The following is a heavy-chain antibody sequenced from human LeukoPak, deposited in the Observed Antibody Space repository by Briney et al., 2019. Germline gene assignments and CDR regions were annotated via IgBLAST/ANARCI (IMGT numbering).Heavy chain of an antibody. J-gene: IGHJ4*02. Sequence: GGSLRLFCAASGFTFDDYSMNWVRQAPGKGLEWVSLITWDGGSTFYADSVKGRFTISRDNAKNSLYLQMNSLRPEDTAVYYCARDVVVVVATDSNFDYWGQGTLVTVSS. CDR3: ARDVVVVVATDSNFDY. CDR1: GFTFDDYS. V-gene: IGHV3-43*01. D-gene: IGHD2-15*01. CDR2: ITWDGGST.